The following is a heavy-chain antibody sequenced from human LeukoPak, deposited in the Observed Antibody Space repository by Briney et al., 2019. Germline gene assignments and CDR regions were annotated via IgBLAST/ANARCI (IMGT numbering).Heavy chain of an antibody. D-gene: IGHD3-16*01. CDR2: INHSGST. J-gene: IGHJ2*01. V-gene: IGHV4-34*01. CDR3: ARLKLGAYFDL. CDR1: GGSFSGYY. Sequence: PSETLSLTCAVYGGSFSGYYWSWIRQPPGKGLEWIGEINHSGSTNYNPSLKSRVTISVDTSKNQFSLKLSSVSAADTAVYYCARLKLGAYFDLWGRGTLVTVSS.